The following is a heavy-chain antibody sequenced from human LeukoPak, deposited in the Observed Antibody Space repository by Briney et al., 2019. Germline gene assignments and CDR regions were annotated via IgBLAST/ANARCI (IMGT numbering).Heavy chain of an antibody. V-gene: IGHV1-3*01. D-gene: IGHD2-21*02. J-gene: IGHJ4*02. CDR2: INAGNGNT. Sequence: GASVKVSCKASGYTFTSYAMHWVRQAPGQRLEWMGWINAGNGNTKYSQKFQGRVTITGDTSASTAYMELSSLRFEDTAVYYCARVAAYCGGDCSRYYFDYWGQGTLVTVSS. CDR1: GYTFTSYA. CDR3: ARVAAYCGGDCSRYYFDY.